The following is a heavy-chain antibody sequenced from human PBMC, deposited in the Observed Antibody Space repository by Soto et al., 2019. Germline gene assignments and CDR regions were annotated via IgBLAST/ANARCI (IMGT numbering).Heavy chain of an antibody. V-gene: IGHV4-59*08. D-gene: IGHD2-2*02. CDR2: VYSGGNT. J-gene: IGHJ5*02. CDR3: ARHFGYCSGTSCYSNWFDP. Sequence: PSETLSLTCSVSGGSIGTFYWSWIRQPPGKRLEWIGFVYSGGNTNYTNYNPSLKSRVTISVDKSKNQFSLKLSSVTAADTAVYYCARHFGYCSGTSCYSNWFDPWGQATLVTVS. CDR1: GGSIGTFY.